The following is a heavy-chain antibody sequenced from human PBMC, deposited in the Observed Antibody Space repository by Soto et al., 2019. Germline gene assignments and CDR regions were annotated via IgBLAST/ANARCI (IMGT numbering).Heavy chain of an antibody. CDR2: IIPILGIA. Sequence: QVQLVQSGAEVKKPGSSVKVSCKASGGTFSSYTISWVRQAPGQGLEWMGRIIPILGIANYAQKFQGRVTITADKSTSTAYMELSSLRSEDTAVYYCARGNLAGQRAVAGLGYWGQGTLVTVSS. V-gene: IGHV1-69*02. D-gene: IGHD6-19*01. J-gene: IGHJ4*02. CDR3: ARGNLAGQRAVAGLGY. CDR1: GGTFSSYT.